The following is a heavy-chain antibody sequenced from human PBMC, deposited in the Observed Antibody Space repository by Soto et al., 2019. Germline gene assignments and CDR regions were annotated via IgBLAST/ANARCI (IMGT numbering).Heavy chain of an antibody. CDR2: ISGSGGST. Sequence: GGSLRLSCAASGFTFSSYAMSWVRQAPGKGLEWVSAISGSGGSTYYADSVKGRFTISRDNSKNTLYLQMNSLRAEDTAVYYCAKEAADIVVGEVDMDVWGQGTTVTVSS. J-gene: IGHJ6*02. CDR3: AKEAADIVVGEVDMDV. CDR1: GFTFSSYA. V-gene: IGHV3-23*01. D-gene: IGHD2-2*01.